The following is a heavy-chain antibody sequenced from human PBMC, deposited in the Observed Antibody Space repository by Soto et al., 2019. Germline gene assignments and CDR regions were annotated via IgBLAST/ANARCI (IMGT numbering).Heavy chain of an antibody. CDR1: GYTFTSHD. CDR2: MNPNSGNT. D-gene: IGHD2-2*01. Sequence: QVQLVQSGAEVKKPGASVKVSCKASGYTFTSHDINWVRQATGQGLEWMGWMNPNSGNTGYAQKFQGRVTMTRNTSISTAYMELSSLRSEDTAVYYCARVDIVVVPAAMWGDWFDPWGQGTLVTVSS. J-gene: IGHJ5*02. V-gene: IGHV1-8*01. CDR3: ARVDIVVVPAAMWGDWFDP.